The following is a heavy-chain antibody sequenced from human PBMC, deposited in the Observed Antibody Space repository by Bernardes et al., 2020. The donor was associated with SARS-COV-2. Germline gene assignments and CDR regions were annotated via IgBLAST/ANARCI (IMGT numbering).Heavy chain of an antibody. CDR1: GFTFSSYE. CDR3: ARDLDYYDNSGFPPFDY. Sequence: GGSLRLSCAASGFTFSSYEMNWVRQAPGKGLEWVSYISSSGSIIYYADSVKGRFTISRDTAKNSLYLKMDSLRAEDTAIYYCARDLDYYDNSGFPPFDYWGQGTLVTVSS. V-gene: IGHV3-48*03. D-gene: IGHD3-22*01. CDR2: ISSSGSII. J-gene: IGHJ4*02.